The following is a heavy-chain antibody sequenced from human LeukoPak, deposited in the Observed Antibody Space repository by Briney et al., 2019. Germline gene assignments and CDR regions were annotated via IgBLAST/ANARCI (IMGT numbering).Heavy chain of an antibody. CDR3: ARDRGIAAAGTIWFDP. D-gene: IGHD6-13*01. CDR2: IYYSGST. CDR1: GGSISSSSYY. Sequence: SETLSLTCSVSGGSISSSSYYWGWIRQPPGKGLEWIGTIYYSGSTYYNPSLESRVTISVDTSTNQFSLKLSSVTAADTAVYYCARDRGIAAAGTIWFDPWGQGTLVTVSS. J-gene: IGHJ5*02. V-gene: IGHV4-39*02.